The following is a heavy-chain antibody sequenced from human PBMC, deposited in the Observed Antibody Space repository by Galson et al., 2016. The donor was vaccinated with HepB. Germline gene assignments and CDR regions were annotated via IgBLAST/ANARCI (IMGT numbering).Heavy chain of an antibody. D-gene: IGHD6-19*01. V-gene: IGHV3-9*01. CDR1: GFTFDDYA. CDR2: ISWNSGRI. J-gene: IGHJ4*02. Sequence: SLRLSCAASGFTFDDYAMHWVRQAPGKGLEWVSGISWNSGRIGYADSVKGRFTISRDNAKNSLYLQMNSLRAEDTALYYCVKDNGPLMGIVVAGTTYFDYWGQGTLVSVSS. CDR3: VKDNGPLMGIVVAGTTYFDY.